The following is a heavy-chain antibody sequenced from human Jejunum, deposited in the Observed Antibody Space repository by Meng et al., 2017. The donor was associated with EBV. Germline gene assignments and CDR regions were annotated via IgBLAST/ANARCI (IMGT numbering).Heavy chain of an antibody. J-gene: IGHJ4*02. CDR1: GYTFTIYG. Sequence: QVERVQCGVEVKKPGASVKVSCKTSGYTFTIYGISWVRQAPGHGPEWMGWITVYNGNTNYAPRLQGRVTMTTDISTSTAYMELRSLRSDDTAVYYCARDSSGYHAHDKVSDYWGQGTLVTVSS. V-gene: IGHV1-18*01. CDR3: ARDSSGYHAHDKVSDY. D-gene: IGHD2-15*01. CDR2: ITVYNGNT.